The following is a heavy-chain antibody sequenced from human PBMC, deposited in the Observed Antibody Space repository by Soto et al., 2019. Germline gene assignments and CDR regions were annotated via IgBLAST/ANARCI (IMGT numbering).Heavy chain of an antibody. CDR3: ARDKPGYCTNGVCYTEGDFDY. CDR1: GYTFTSYY. V-gene: IGHV1-46*01. J-gene: IGHJ4*02. Sequence: QVQLVQSGAEVKKPGASVKVSCKASGYTFTSYYMHWVRQAPGQGLEWMGIINPSGGSTSYAQKFQGRVTITRDTSKSTVYMELSSLRSEDTAVYYCARDKPGYCTNGVCYTEGDFDYWGQGTLVTVSS. CDR2: INPSGGST. D-gene: IGHD2-8*01.